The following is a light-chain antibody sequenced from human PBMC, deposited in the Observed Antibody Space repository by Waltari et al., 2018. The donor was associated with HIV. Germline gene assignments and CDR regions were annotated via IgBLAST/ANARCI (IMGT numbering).Light chain of an antibody. CDR1: SSTLGARND. CDR2: RNN. Sequence: QSVLTQPPSVSGAPGHTVTISCTGSSSTLGARNDVLWYPHLPATPPTPLIYRNNNRPSGVPDRFSGSKSGTSASLAITGLQPEDEAHYYCQSYDGTLSGVVFGGGTKLTVL. CDR3: QSYDGTLSGVV. V-gene: IGLV1-40*01. J-gene: IGLJ2*01.